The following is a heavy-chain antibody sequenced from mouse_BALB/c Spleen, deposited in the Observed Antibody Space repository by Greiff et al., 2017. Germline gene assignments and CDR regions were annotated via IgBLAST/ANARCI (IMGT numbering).Heavy chain of an antibody. CDR2: ISSGGGST. D-gene: IGHD2-1*01. Sequence: EVKLMESGGGLVKPGGSLKLSCAASGFAFSSYDMSWVRQTPEKRLEWVAYISSGGGSTYYPDTVKGRFTISRDNAKNTLYLQMSSLKSEDTAMYYCARAGNYSYYYAMDYWGQGTSVTVSS. CDR1: GFAFSSYD. CDR3: ARAGNYSYYYAMDY. V-gene: IGHV5-12-1*01. J-gene: IGHJ4*01.